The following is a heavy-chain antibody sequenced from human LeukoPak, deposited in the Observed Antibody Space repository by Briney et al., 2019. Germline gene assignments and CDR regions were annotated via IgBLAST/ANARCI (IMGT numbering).Heavy chain of an antibody. CDR3: ARVEEYFVVVPAARYGDY. V-gene: IGHV1-18*01. CDR2: ISAYNGNT. J-gene: IGHJ4*02. D-gene: IGHD2-2*01. CDR1: GYTFTSYG. Sequence: ASVKVSCKASGYTFTSYGISWVRQAPGQGLEWMGWISAYNGNTNYAQKLQGRVTMTTDTSTSTAYMELRSLRSDDTAVYYCARVEEYFVVVPAARYGDYWGQGTLVTASS.